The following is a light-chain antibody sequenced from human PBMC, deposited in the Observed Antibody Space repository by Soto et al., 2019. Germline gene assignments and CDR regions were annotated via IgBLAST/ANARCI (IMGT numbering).Light chain of an antibody. CDR2: DNS. CDR1: SSDIGAGYD. V-gene: IGLV1-40*01. J-gene: IGLJ2*01. CDR3: QSYDRSLSGVV. Sequence: QSVLTQPPSVSGAPGQRVTISCTGSSSDIGAGYDVPWYQQHPGTAPKLLIYDNSNRPSGVPDRFSGSKAVTSASLAITGLQSEDEADSYCQSYDRSLSGVVFGGGTKLTVL.